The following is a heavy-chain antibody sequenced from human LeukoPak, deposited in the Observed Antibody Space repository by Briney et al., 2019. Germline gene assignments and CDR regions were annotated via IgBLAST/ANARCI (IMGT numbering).Heavy chain of an antibody. V-gene: IGHV3-21*01. CDR3: EGILRGGGWYMY. J-gene: IGHJ4*02. CDR2: ISSSSSSI. D-gene: IGHD6-19*01. CDR1: GFTFSPYS. Sequence: GGSLRLSCAASGFTFSPYSMNWVRQAPGKGLEWVSSISSSSSSIYYSDSVKGRFTVSRYNAKNSLYLQMNSLRDEDTAVYNYEGILRGGGWYMYWGQGTLVTVSS.